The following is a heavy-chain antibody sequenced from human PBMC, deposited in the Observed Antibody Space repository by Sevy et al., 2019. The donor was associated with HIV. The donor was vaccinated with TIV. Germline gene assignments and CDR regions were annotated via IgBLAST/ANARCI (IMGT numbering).Heavy chain of an antibody. Sequence: GGSLRLSCVASGLTVSNAWMNWVRQAPGKGLEWVGRIKSKSDGGTRDLAAPVKGRVSISRDASRNTVSLEISSLKIEDTGMYYCAAGLGKSDFDSWGQGTLVTVSS. V-gene: IGHV3-15*01. CDR1: GLTVSNAW. J-gene: IGHJ5*01. CDR3: AAGLGKSDFDS. D-gene: IGHD3-9*01. CDR2: IKSKSDGGTR.